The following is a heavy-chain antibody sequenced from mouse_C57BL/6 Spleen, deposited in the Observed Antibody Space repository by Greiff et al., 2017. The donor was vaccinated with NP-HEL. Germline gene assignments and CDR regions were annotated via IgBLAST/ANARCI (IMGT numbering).Heavy chain of an antibody. CDR3: ARRDGSWFAY. CDR1: GYAFSSYW. CDR2: IYPGDGDT. Sequence: VQRVESGAELVKPGASVKISCKASGYAFSSYWMNWVKQRPGKGLEWIGQIYPGDGDTNYNGKFKGKATLTADKSSSTAYMQLSSLTSEDSAVYFCARRDGSWFAYWGQGTLVTVSA. D-gene: IGHD2-3*01. J-gene: IGHJ3*01. V-gene: IGHV1-80*01.